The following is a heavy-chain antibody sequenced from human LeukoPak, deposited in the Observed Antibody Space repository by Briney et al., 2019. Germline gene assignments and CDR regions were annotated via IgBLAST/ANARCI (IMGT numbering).Heavy chain of an antibody. D-gene: IGHD1-20*01. Sequence: ASVKVSCKASGYTFTGYYIHWVRQAPGQGLEWMGWMNPNSGNTGYAQKFQGRVTITRNTSISTAYMELSSLRSEDTAVYYCARDKMTSMYNWKTYYMDVWGKGTTVTVSS. J-gene: IGHJ6*03. CDR3: ARDKMTSMYNWKTYYMDV. CDR1: GYTFTGYY. V-gene: IGHV1-8*03. CDR2: MNPNSGNT.